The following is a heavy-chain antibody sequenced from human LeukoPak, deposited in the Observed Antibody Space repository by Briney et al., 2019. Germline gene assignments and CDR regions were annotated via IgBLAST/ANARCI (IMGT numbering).Heavy chain of an antibody. CDR2: IKQDGSEK. V-gene: IGHV3-7*01. CDR3: ARFGYSGSYYVNHYYYYGMDV. J-gene: IGHJ6*02. D-gene: IGHD1-26*01. Sequence: GGSLRLSCAASGFTFSSYWMSWVRQAPGKGLEWVANIKQDGSEKYYVDSVKGRFTISRDNAKNSLYLQMNSLRAEDTAVYYCARFGYSGSYYVNHYYYYGMDVWGQGTTVTVSS. CDR1: GFTFSSYW.